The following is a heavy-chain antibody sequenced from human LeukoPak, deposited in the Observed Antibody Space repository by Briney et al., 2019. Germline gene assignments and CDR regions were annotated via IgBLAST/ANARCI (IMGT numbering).Heavy chain of an antibody. D-gene: IGHD6-13*01. Sequence: PGGSLRLSCAASGFTFSSYWMSWVRQAPGKGLEWVANIKQDGSEKYYVDSVKGRFTISRDNAKNSLYLQMNSLRAEDTAVYYCARDLGSSWYPFDYWGQGTLVTVSS. CDR2: IKQDGSEK. V-gene: IGHV3-7*01. CDR3: ARDLGSSWYPFDY. CDR1: GFTFSSYW. J-gene: IGHJ4*02.